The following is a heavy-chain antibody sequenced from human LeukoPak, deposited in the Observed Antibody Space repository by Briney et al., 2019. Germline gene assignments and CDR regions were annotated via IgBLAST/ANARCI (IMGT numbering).Heavy chain of an antibody. CDR2: ISGSGGST. J-gene: IGHJ4*02. CDR3: AKELSLGCSSTSCYTEGFDY. V-gene: IGHV3-23*01. Sequence: GGSLRLSCAASGFTFSSYAMSWVRQAPGQGLEWVSAISGSGGSTYYADSVKGRFTISRDNSKNTLYLQMNSLRAEDTAVYYCAKELSLGCSSTSCYTEGFDYWGQGTLVTVSS. CDR1: GFTFSSYA. D-gene: IGHD2-2*02.